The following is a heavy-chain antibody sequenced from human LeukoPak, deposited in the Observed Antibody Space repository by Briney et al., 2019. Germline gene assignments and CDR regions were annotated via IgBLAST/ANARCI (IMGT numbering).Heavy chain of an antibody. Sequence: GGSLRLSCAASGFTFRSYYMNWVRQAPGKGLEWVSYISSSGSIIYYADSVKGRFTISRDNAKNSLYLQMNSLRAEDTAVYYCARERPYYYDSSGYYDLWGQGTLVTVSS. V-gene: IGHV3-48*04. J-gene: IGHJ4*02. D-gene: IGHD3-22*01. CDR1: GFTFRSYY. CDR2: ISSSGSII. CDR3: ARERPYYYDSSGYYDL.